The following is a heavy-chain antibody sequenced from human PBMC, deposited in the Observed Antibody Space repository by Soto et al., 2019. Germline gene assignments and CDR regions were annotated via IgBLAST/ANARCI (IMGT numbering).Heavy chain of an antibody. D-gene: IGHD6-19*01. V-gene: IGHV4-34*01. J-gene: IGHJ4*02. CDR2: INHSGST. Sequence: SETLSLTCAVYGGSFSGYYWSWIRQPPGKGLERIGEINHSGSTNYNPSLKSRVTISVDTSKNQFSLKLSSVTAADTAVYYCARGEAGDGHNPPVDYWGKGTLFTVSS. CDR3: ARGEAGDGHNPPVDY. CDR1: GGSFSGYY.